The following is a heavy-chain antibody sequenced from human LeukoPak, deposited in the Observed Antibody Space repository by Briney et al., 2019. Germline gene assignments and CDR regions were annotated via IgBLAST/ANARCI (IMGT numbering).Heavy chain of an antibody. J-gene: IGHJ4*02. D-gene: IGHD3-3*01. V-gene: IGHV6-1*01. CDR3: ARDYGDFPTTFDY. CDR1: GDSVSSNSAA. CDR2: THYRSKWSS. Sequence: SQTLTLTCAISGDSVSSNSAAWNWIWQSPSRGLEWLGRTHYRSKWSSDYAVSVNSRITINPDTSKNQFSLQLNSVTLEDTAVYYCARDYGDFPTTFDYWGQGTLVTVSS.